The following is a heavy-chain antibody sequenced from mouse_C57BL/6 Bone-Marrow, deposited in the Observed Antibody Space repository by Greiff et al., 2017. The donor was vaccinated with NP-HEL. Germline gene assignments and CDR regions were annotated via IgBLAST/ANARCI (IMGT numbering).Heavy chain of an antibody. D-gene: IGHD2-4*01. V-gene: IGHV5-6*01. CDR3: ARHYDYDWFAY. CDR1: GFTFSSYG. J-gene: IGHJ3*01. Sequence: EVKLQESGGDLVKPGGSLKLSCAASGFTFSSYGMSWVRQTPDKRLEWVATISSGGSYTYYPDSVKGRFTISRDNAKNTLYLQMSSLKSEDTAMYYCARHYDYDWFAYWGQGTLVTVSA. CDR2: ISSGGSYT.